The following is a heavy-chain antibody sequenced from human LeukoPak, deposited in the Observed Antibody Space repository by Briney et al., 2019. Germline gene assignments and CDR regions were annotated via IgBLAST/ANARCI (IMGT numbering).Heavy chain of an antibody. J-gene: IGHJ6*02. CDR2: IKQEGSEK. CDR1: GFTFRRSW. V-gene: IGHV3-7*02. Sequence: PGGSLRLSCAASGFTFRRSWMNRVRQAPGKGLDWVANIKQEGSEKYYVDSVKGRFTISRDNAKNSLYLQMNSLRAEDTAVYYCAGSSITMIVVAVYGMDVWGQGTTVTVSS. D-gene: IGHD3-22*01. CDR3: AGSSITMIVVAVYGMDV.